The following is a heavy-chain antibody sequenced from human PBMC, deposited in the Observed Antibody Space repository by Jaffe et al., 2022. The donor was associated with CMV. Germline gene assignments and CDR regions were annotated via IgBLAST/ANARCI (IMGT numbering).Heavy chain of an antibody. D-gene: IGHD3-10*01. V-gene: IGHV4-61*01. CDR2: IYYSGST. CDR3: AREGGLERLLWFGELLRPYSGWFDP. J-gene: IGHJ5*02. Sequence: QVQLQESGPGLVKPSETLSLTCTVSGGSVSSGSYYWSWIRQPPGKGLEWIGYIYYSGSTNYNPSLKSRVTISVDTSKNQFSLKLSSVTAADTAVYYCAREGGLERLLWFGELLRPYSGWFDPWGQGTLVTVSS. CDR1: GGSVSSGSYY.